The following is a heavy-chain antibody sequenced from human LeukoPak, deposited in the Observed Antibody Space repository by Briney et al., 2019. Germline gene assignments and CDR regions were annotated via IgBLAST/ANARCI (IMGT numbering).Heavy chain of an antibody. V-gene: IGHV3-21*01. CDR2: ISSSSSYI. CDR1: GFTFSSYS. Sequence: PGGSLRLSCAASGFTFSSYSMNWVRQAPGKGLEWVSSISSSSSYIYYADSVKGRFTISRDNAKNSLYLQMNSLRAEDTAVYYCAREGVGYNPFDYWGQGTLVTVSS. D-gene: IGHD5-24*01. J-gene: IGHJ4*02. CDR3: AREGVGYNPFDY.